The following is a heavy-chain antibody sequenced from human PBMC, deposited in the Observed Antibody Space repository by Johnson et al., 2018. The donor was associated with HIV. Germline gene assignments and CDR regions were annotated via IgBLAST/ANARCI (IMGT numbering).Heavy chain of an antibody. V-gene: IGHV3-7*01. CDR2: IKLDGSEK. J-gene: IGHJ3*02. Sequence: VQLVESGGGVVQPGRSLRLSCVVSGFTFGTYWMTWVRQAPGNGLEWVATIKLDGSEKYYVDSVKGRFTISRDNAKNSLYLQMNSLRAEDTAVYYCAREIIAARPSAFDIWGQGTMVTVSS. D-gene: IGHD6-6*01. CDR1: GFTFGTYW. CDR3: AREIIAARPSAFDI.